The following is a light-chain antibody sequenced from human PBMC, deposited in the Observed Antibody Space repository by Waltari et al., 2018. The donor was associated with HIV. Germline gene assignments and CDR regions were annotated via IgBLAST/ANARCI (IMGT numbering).Light chain of an antibody. CDR2: SNN. Sequence: QSVLTLPPSVSGTPGQRVSISCAGSNSDIGSNTVNWYPQLPGTAPKLLIYSNNQRPSGVPDRFSGSKSGSLASLAITGLQSEDEAEYHCASWDDSLNGVVFGGGTKLTVL. J-gene: IGLJ2*01. CDR3: ASWDDSLNGVV. V-gene: IGLV1-44*01. CDR1: NSDIGSNT.